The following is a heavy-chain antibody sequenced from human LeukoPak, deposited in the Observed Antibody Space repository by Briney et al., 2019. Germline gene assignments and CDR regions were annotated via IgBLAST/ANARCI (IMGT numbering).Heavy chain of an antibody. CDR1: GGSTRSSSNY. J-gene: IGHJ4*02. CDR2: IYYSGST. V-gene: IGHV4-39*07. CDR3: AREGIAAAVGGFDY. Sequence: PSETLSSTGTALGGSTRSSSNYWGWFRQPPGKGLEGFGSIYYSGSTYYNPSLKSRVTISVDTSKNQFSLKLSSVTAADTAVYYCAREGIAAAVGGFDYWGQGTLVTVSS. D-gene: IGHD6-13*01.